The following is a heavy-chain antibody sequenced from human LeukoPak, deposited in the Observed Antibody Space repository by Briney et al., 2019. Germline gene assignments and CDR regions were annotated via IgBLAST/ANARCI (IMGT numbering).Heavy chain of an antibody. J-gene: IGHJ4*02. CDR2: IKTSGST. CDR3: ARIDTAMVSLVDY. D-gene: IGHD5-18*01. V-gene: IGHV4-61*02. Sequence: SETLSLTCTVSGASISNGNYYWSWIRQPAGKGLEWIGRIKTSGSTNYNPSLKSRVTISVDTSKNQFSLKLSSVTAADTAVYYCARIDTAMVSLVDYWGQGTLVTVSS. CDR1: GASISNGNYY.